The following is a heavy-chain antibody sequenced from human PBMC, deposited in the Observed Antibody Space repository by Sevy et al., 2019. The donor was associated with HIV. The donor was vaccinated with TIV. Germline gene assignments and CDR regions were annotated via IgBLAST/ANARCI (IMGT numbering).Heavy chain of an antibody. D-gene: IGHD3-10*01. CDR3: ARAPSAIAFDI. CDR1: GFTFSSYA. CDR2: ISYDGSNK. Sequence: GGSLRLSCAASGFTFSSYAMHWVRQAPGKGLEWVAVISYDGSNKYYADSVKGRFTISRDNSKNTRYLQMNSLRAEDTAVYYCARAPSAIAFDIWGQGTMVTVSS. V-gene: IGHV3-30-3*01. J-gene: IGHJ3*02.